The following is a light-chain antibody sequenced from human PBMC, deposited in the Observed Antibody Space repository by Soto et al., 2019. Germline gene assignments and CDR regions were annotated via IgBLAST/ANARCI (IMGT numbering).Light chain of an antibody. Sequence: EIVLTQSPGTLTLSPGARATLSCRASQSVSSTYLAWYQQKPGQAPSLLIYGASSRATGIPDRFSGSGSGTDFTLTISRLEPEDFAVYYCQQYESSPTTFGGGTKVEIK. V-gene: IGKV3-20*01. J-gene: IGKJ4*01. CDR2: GAS. CDR3: QQYESSPTT. CDR1: QSVSSTY.